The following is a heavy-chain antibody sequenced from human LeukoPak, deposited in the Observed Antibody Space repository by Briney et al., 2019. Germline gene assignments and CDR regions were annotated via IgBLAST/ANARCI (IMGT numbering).Heavy chain of an antibody. D-gene: IGHD3-9*01. Sequence: PGGSLRLSCAASGFTFSSYSMSWVRQAPGKGLEWVSSISSGSTYIHYADSVRGRFTISRDNAKNSLDLQMNSLRAEDTAVYFCARDPGYLAFDIWGQGTTVTVSS. CDR1: GFTFSSYS. CDR3: ARDPGYLAFDI. CDR2: ISSGSTYI. V-gene: IGHV3-21*01. J-gene: IGHJ3*02.